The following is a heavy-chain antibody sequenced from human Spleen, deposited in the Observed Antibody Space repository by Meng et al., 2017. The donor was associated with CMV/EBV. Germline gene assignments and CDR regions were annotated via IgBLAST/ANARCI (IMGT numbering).Heavy chain of an antibody. Sequence: GESLKISCAASGFTFSAYSMNWVRQAPGKGLEWVANIKQDGSEKYYVDSVKGRFTISRDNAKNSLYLQMNSLRAEDTAVYYCARDLNYFFDYWGQGTLVTVSS. CDR2: IKQDGSEK. D-gene: IGHD1-7*01. CDR3: ARDLNYFFDY. J-gene: IGHJ4*02. CDR1: GFTFSAYS. V-gene: IGHV3-7*01.